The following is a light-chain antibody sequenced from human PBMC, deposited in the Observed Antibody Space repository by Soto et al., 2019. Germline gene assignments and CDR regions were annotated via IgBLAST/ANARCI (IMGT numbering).Light chain of an antibody. V-gene: IGKV3-15*01. J-gene: IGKJ5*01. CDR2: GAS. Sequence: EIVMTQSPATLSVSPGERATLSCRASQSVSGNLAWYQQNPGQAPRLLIYGASTRATGIPARFSGSGSGTEFTLTISSLQSEDFAVYYCQQYNNCPPITFGQGTRLESK. CDR1: QSVSGN. CDR3: QQYNNCPPIT.